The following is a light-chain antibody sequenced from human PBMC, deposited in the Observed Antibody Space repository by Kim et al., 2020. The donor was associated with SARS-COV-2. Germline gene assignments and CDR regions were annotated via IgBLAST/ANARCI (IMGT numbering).Light chain of an antibody. CDR3: QQLNSYPYT. CDR2: AAS. Sequence: DIQLTQSPSSLSASVGDRVTITCRASQVISSYLAWYQQKPGKAPKLLIYAASTLHSGVPSRFSGSGSGTDFTLTISSLQPEDFATYYCQQLNSYPYTLGQGTKLEL. V-gene: IGKV1-9*01. J-gene: IGKJ2*01. CDR1: QVISSY.